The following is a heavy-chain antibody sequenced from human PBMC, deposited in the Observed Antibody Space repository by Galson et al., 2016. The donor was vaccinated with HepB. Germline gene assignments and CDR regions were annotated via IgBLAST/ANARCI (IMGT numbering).Heavy chain of an antibody. CDR2: IVVGSGNT. J-gene: IGHJ6*02. D-gene: IGHD5-12*01. V-gene: IGHV1-58*01. CDR3: AAYSGYDFDYYYGMDV. Sequence: SVKVSCKASGFTSTSSAVQWVRQARGQRLEWIGWIVVGSGNTNYAQKFQERVTITRDMSTSTAYMELSSLRSEDTAVYYCAAYSGYDFDYYYGMDVWGQGTTVTVSS. CDR1: GFTSTSSA.